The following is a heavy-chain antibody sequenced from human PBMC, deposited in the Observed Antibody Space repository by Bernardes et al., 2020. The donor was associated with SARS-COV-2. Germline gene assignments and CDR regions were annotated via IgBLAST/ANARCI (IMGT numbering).Heavy chain of an antibody. CDR1: GFNFGDYG. Sequence: SLSLSCTSSGFNFGDYGMSWFRQAPGKGLEWVGLIRSEAYGGTTEYAAAVNGRFTISRDDSKGVAYLQMNSLKSEDTAVYYCSRGLPARWRQLDFDYWGQGTLVTVSS. V-gene: IGHV3-49*03. CDR3: SRGLPARWRQLDFDY. CDR2: IRSEAYGGTT. J-gene: IGHJ4*02. D-gene: IGHD1-1*01.